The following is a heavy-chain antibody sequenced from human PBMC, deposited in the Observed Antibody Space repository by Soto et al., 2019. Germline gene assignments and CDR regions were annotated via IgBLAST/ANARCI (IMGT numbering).Heavy chain of an antibody. J-gene: IGHJ4*02. D-gene: IGHD1-26*01. CDR3: ATYYPNEYYFNY. CDR2: ISYSGSI. V-gene: IGHV4-59*11. Sequence: QVQLKESGPGLVKPSETLSLTCTISGGSLSNHNWNWIRQAPGKGLAWIGYISYSGSIVYNASLESRLTISVDRSKNQFYLRLNSVTTADTAMYYCATYYPNEYYFNYWGQGTLVTVSS. CDR1: GGSLSNHN.